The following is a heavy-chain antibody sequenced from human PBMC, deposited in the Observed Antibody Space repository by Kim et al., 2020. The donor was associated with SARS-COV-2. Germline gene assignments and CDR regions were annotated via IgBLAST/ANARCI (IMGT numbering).Heavy chain of an antibody. CDR2: IRSKANSYAT. CDR3: ARVNPIAGGWYDAFDI. Sequence: GGSLRLSCAASGFTLSGSTVHWVRQASGKGLEWVGRIRSKANSYATAYAASVKNRFTISRYDSKNTAYLQMNSLKTEDTAVYYCARVNPIAGGWYDAFDICGPGPMGTVSS. J-gene: IGHJ3*02. V-gene: IGHV3-73*01. CDR1: GFTLSGST. D-gene: IGHD6-19*01.